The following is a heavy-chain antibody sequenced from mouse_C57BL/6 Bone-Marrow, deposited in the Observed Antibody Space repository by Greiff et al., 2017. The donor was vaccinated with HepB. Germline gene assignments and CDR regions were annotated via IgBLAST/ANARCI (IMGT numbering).Heavy chain of an antibody. CDR1: GYSITSGYY. D-gene: IGHD2-2*01. Sequence: VQLQQSGPGLVKPSQSLSLTCSVTGYSITSGYYWNWIRQFPGNKLEWMGYISYDGSNNYNPSLKNRISITRDTSKNQFFLKLNSVTTEDTATYYCARSVDGYDGYFDVWGTGTTVTVSS. V-gene: IGHV3-6*01. CDR2: ISYDGSN. J-gene: IGHJ1*03. CDR3: ARSVDGYDGYFDV.